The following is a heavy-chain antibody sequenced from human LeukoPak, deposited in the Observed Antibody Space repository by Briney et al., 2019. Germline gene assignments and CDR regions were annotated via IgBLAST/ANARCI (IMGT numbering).Heavy chain of an antibody. CDR2: LHADSGMT. CDR1: GFTFNDFA. Sequence: GGSLRLSCAASGFTFNDFAMHWVRQTPGKGLEWVSGLHADSGMTYYADSVKGRFTISRDNSKNTLYFQMNSLRAEDTAVYYCVKDFLHGPHIEPVGSVGPFDYWGQGTLVTVSS. CDR3: VKDFLHGPHIEPVGSVGPFDY. D-gene: IGHD2-2*01. V-gene: IGHV3-23*01. J-gene: IGHJ4*02.